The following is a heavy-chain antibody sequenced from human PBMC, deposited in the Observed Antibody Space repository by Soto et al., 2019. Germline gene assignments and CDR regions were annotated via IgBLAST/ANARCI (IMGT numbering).Heavy chain of an antibody. CDR3: AGDRGAVGFFES. Sequence: QVQLVQSGAEMRKPGSSVKVSCKASGDTFGSYTLSWLRRVPGLGLEWMARILPAHGIANYAQKLQYKVNVSCDTSTQTTYLAIACRNSDDTAVFFCAGDRGAVGFFESWCQGTLVTCSS. CDR2: ILPAHGIA. J-gene: IGHJ4*02. V-gene: IGHV1-69*08. CDR1: GDTFGSYT. D-gene: IGHD3-3*01.